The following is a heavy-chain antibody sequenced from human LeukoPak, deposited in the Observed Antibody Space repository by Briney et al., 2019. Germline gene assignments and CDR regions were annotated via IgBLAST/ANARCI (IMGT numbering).Heavy chain of an antibody. CDR3: ARLLSPRIAARPWGMDV. J-gene: IGHJ6*04. D-gene: IGHD6-6*01. CDR1: GGSISSSNYY. CDR2: IYYSGRT. V-gene: IGHV4-39*07. Sequence: SETLSLTCTVSGGSISSSNYYWGWIRQPPGKGLEWIGSIYYSGRTSYNPSLKSRVTISVDTSKNQFSLKLSSVTAADTAVYYCARLLSPRIAARPWGMDVWGKGTTVTVSS.